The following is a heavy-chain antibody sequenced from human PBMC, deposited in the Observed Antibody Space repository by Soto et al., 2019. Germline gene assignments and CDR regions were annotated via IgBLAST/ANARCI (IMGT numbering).Heavy chain of an antibody. CDR3: ARDATGTTLDFDY. CDR2: ISSSSSYI. J-gene: IGHJ4*02. Sequence: EVQLVESGGGLVKPGGSLRLSCAASGFTFSSYSMNWVRQAPGKGLEWVSSISSSSSYIYYADSVKGRFTISRDNAKNSLYLQMNSLRAEDTAVYYCARDATGTTLDFDYWGQGTLVTVSS. D-gene: IGHD1-1*01. CDR1: GFTFSSYS. V-gene: IGHV3-21*01.